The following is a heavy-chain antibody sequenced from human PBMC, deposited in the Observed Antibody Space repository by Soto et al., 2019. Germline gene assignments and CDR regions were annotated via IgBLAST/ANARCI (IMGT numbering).Heavy chain of an antibody. CDR1: GGSFSGYY. D-gene: IGHD3-22*01. Sequence: QVQLQQWGAGLLKPSETLSLTCAVYGGSFSGYYWSWIRQPPGKGLEWIGEINHSGSTNYNPSLKSRVTISVASSKTQFSLKLSSVTAAATAVYYCARGRYYYDSSGYSYKFDYWGQGTLVTVSS. CDR2: INHSGST. V-gene: IGHV4-34*01. J-gene: IGHJ4*02. CDR3: ARGRYYYDSSGYSYKFDY.